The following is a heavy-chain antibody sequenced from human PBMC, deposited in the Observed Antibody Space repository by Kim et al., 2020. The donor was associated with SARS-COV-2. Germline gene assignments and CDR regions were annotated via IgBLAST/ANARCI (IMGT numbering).Heavy chain of an antibody. CDR3: ARDRWELLQTLDY. Sequence: ADSVKGRLPISRDNSKNTLYLQMNSLRAEDTAVYYCARDRWELLQTLDYWGQGTLVTVSS. D-gene: IGHD1-26*01. V-gene: IGHV3-30*01. J-gene: IGHJ4*02.